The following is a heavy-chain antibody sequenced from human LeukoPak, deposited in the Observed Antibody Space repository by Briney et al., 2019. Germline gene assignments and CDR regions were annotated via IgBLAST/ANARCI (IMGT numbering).Heavy chain of an antibody. CDR2: IYTSGST. Sequence: SETLSLTCTVSGGSISSSSYYWSWIRQPAGKGLEWIGRIYTSGSTNYNPSLKSRVTMSVDTSKNQFSLKLSSVTAADTAVYYCARDVKRYYYMDVWGKGTTVTVSS. J-gene: IGHJ6*03. CDR3: ARDVKRYYYMDV. V-gene: IGHV4-61*02. D-gene: IGHD5-24*01. CDR1: GGSISSSSYY.